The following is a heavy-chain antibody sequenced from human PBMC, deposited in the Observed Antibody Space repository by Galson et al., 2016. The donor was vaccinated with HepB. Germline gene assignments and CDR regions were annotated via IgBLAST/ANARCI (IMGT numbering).Heavy chain of an antibody. CDR3: ARLPITIYGVVVHYFGMDV. Sequence: SVKVSCKASGGTFSTNAVTYAITWVRQAPGQGLEWMGEIIPIFGRVNYAQKFQGRVTINADASTSTAYMDLSSLRSEDTAVYYCARLPITIYGVVVHYFGMDVWGQGTTVTVS. CDR2: IIPIFGRV. V-gene: IGHV1-69*13. J-gene: IGHJ6*02. D-gene: IGHD3-3*01. CDR1: GGTFSTNA.